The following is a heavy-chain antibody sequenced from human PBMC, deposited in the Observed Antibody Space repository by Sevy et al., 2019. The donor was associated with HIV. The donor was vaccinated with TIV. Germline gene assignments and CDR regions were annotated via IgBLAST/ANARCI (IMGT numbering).Heavy chain of an antibody. Sequence: GGSLRLSCAASGFSFNKYAMSWVRQAPGKGLEWVSAISGEDDSTYYADSAKGRFTISRDNSKNTLFLQMKGLRAEDTALYYCAKDLYASPSNFDSWGQGTLVTVSS. J-gene: IGHJ4*02. CDR2: ISGEDDST. CDR3: AKDLYASPSNFDS. CDR1: GFSFNKYA. D-gene: IGHD3-16*01. V-gene: IGHV3-23*01.